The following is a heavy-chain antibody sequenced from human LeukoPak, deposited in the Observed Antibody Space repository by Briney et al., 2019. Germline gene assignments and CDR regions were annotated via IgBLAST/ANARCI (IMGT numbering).Heavy chain of an antibody. CDR2: ISAYNGNT. Sequence: GASVKVSCKASGYTFTSYGISWVRQAPGQGLEWMGWISAYNGNTNFAQKLQGRVTMTTDTSTSTAYMELRSLRSDDTAVYYCARGALGTLRYFDWLLSDQYYYYYYMDVWGKGTTVTVSS. V-gene: IGHV1-18*01. J-gene: IGHJ6*03. CDR1: GYTFTSYG. D-gene: IGHD3-9*01. CDR3: ARGALGTLRYFDWLLSDQYYYYYYMDV.